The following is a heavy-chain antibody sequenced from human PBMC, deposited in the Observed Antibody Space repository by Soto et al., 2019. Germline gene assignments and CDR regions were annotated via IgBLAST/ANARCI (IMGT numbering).Heavy chain of an antibody. D-gene: IGHD5-18*01. J-gene: IGHJ6*03. CDR2: INPNSGGT. CDR3: ARDGTAKVGYYYYYMDV. Sequence: GASVKVSCKASGYTFTGYYMHWVRQAPGQGLEWMGWINPNSGGTNYAQKFQGWVTMTRDTSISTAYMELSRLRSDDTAVYYCARDGTAKVGYYYYYMDVWGKGTTVTVSS. CDR1: GYTFTGYY. V-gene: IGHV1-2*04.